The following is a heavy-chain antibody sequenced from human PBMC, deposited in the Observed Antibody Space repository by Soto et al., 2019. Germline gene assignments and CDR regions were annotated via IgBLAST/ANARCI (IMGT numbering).Heavy chain of an antibody. J-gene: IGHJ6*03. Sequence: GGSLRLSCAASGFTFSNAWMSWVRQAPGKGLEWVGRIKSKTDGGPTDYAAPVKGRFTISRDDSKNTLYLQMNSLKTEDTAVYYCICGRLDVVPALSYYYYYYYMDVWGKGTTVTVSS. CDR2: IKSKTDGGPT. D-gene: IGHD2-2*01. CDR3: ICGRLDVVPALSYYYYYYYMDV. CDR1: GFTFSNAW. V-gene: IGHV3-15*01.